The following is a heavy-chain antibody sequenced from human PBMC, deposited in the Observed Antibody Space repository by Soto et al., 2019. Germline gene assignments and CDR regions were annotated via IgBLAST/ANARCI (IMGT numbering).Heavy chain of an antibody. V-gene: IGHV1-3*01. CDR3: ARERGYSSSSGKGQGMDV. Sequence: SVKVSCKASGYTFTSYAMHWVRPAPGQRLEWMGWINAGNGNTKYSQKFQGRVTITRDTSASTAYMELSRLRSEDTAVYYCARERGYSSSSGKGQGMDVWGQGTTGTVSS. J-gene: IGHJ6*02. CDR2: INAGNGNT. CDR1: GYTFTSYA. D-gene: IGHD6-6*01.